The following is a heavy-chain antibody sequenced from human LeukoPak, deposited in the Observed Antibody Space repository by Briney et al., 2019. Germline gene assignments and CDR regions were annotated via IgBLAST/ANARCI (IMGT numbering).Heavy chain of an antibody. CDR1: GFTLSTYW. Sequence: PGGSLRLSCAASGFTLSTYWMHWLRQSPGEGLVWVSRINSDGSSSAYADSVKGRFTISRDNAKNTLSLQMNSLRAEDTAVYYCARDTDSYRSGAYYSFFDYWGQGILVTVSS. J-gene: IGHJ4*02. V-gene: IGHV3-74*01. CDR2: INSDGSSS. CDR3: ARDTDSYRSGAYYSFFDY. D-gene: IGHD6-19*01.